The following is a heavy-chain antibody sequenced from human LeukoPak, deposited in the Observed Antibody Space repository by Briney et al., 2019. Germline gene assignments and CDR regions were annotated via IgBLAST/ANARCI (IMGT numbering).Heavy chain of an antibody. CDR3: ARDGTYYYDSSV. Sequence: SETLSFTCTVSGGSISSGGYYWSWIRQHPGKGLEWIGYIYYSGSTYYNPSLKSRVTISVDTSKNQFSLKLSSVTAADTAVYYCARDGTYYYDSSVWGQGTLVTVSS. CDR2: IYYSGST. CDR1: GGSISSGGYY. J-gene: IGHJ4*02. V-gene: IGHV4-31*03. D-gene: IGHD3-22*01.